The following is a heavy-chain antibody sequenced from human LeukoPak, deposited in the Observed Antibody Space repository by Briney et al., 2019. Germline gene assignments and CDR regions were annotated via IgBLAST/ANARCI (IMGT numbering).Heavy chain of an antibody. D-gene: IGHD5-12*01. V-gene: IGHV3-23*01. CDR1: GFTFSSYA. CDR2: ISGCGCST. CDR3: AKNGGYDWRDYFDY. Sequence: PGGSLRLSCAASGFTFSSYAMSWVRQAPGKGLEWVSAISGCGCSTYYADSVKGRFTISRDNSKNTLYLQMNSLRAEDTAVYYCAKNGGYDWRDYFDYWGQGTLVTVSS. J-gene: IGHJ4*02.